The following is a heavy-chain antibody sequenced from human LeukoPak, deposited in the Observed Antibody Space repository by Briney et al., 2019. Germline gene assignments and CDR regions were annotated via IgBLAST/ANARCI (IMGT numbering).Heavy chain of an antibody. J-gene: IGHJ4*02. CDR3: ARSYSSSWPSREYFDY. V-gene: IGHV4-31*03. D-gene: IGHD6-13*01. CDR2: IYYSGST. CDR1: GYSISSGYY. Sequence: PSETLSLTCTVSGYSISSGYYWSWIRQHPGKGLEWIGYIYYSGSTYYNPSLKSRVTISVDTSKNQFSLKLSSVTAADTAVYYCARSYSSSWPSREYFDYWGQGTLVTVSS.